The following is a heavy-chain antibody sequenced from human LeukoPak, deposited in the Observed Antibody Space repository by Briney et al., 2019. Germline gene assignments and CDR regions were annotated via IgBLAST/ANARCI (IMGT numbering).Heavy chain of an antibody. CDR2: INGNSGGT. J-gene: IGHJ5*02. Sequence: ASVKVSCKASGYTFTGHYMHWVRQAPGQGLEWMGWINGNSGGTKYAQKFQGRVTMTRDTSISTAYMELNRLRSDDTAVYYCARGDDYIWGTAFNWFDPWGQGTLVTVSS. D-gene: IGHD3-16*01. CDR3: ARGDDYIWGTAFNWFDP. CDR1: GYTFTGHY. V-gene: IGHV1-2*02.